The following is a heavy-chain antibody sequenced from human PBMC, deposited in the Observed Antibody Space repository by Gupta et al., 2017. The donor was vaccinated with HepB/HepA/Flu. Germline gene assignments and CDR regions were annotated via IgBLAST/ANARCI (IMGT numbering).Heavy chain of an antibody. CDR3: ARVGFDSGKLGLDP. J-gene: IGHJ5*02. CDR2: INPNIGDT. D-gene: IGHD3-10*01. V-gene: IGHV1-2*02. Sequence: QVQLIQSGTEVKKPGASVRVSCTASGFTFTDYFIYWVRQASGQGLEWLGWINPNIGDTKYEQKFQTRVTRTSDTSITSAYLDLADLTSKDTGMDFCARVGFDSGKLGLDPWGQGTLVTVSS. CDR1: GFTFTDYF.